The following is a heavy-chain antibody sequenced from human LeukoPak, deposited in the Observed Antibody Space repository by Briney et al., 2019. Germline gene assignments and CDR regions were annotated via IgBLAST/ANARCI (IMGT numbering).Heavy chain of an antibody. CDR3: VTDLDDSADY. CDR1: GYNFSELC. D-gene: IGHD1-1*01. CDR2: FDPEADET. V-gene: IGHV1-24*01. J-gene: IGHJ4*02. Sequence: GASVKVSCTVSGYNFSELCIHWVRQAPGKGLEWMGGFDPEADETIYAPSSQGRLTLTEDRVTDTAYMELICLRSDDRAVYYCVTDLDDSADYWGQGTLVTVST.